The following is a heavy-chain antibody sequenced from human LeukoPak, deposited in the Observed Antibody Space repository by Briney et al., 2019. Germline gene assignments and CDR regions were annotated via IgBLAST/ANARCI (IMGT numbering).Heavy chain of an antibody. D-gene: IGHD1-26*01. CDR2: IYYSGNT. J-gene: IGHJ4*02. Sequence: PSETLSLTCTVSDGSLSSYYWSWIRQPPGKGLEWIGYIYYSGNTNYNPSLKNRVTMSVDTSKNQFSLKLSSVTAADTAVYYCARGWYSGSYRFDYWGQGTLVTVS. CDR1: DGSLSSYY. V-gene: IGHV4-59*01. CDR3: ARGWYSGSYRFDY.